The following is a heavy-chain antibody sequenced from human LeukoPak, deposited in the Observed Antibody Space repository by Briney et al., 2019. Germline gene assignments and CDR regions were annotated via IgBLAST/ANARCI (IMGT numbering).Heavy chain of an antibody. Sequence: SETLSLTCTVSGGSMSSYYWNWIRQPPGEGLEWIGYIYYSGSTNYNPSLKSRVTISVDTSKHQFSLKLSSVTAADTAVYYCARAPYDFWSGYYTYFDYWGQGTLVTVSS. CDR2: IYYSGST. V-gene: IGHV4-59*01. D-gene: IGHD3-3*01. J-gene: IGHJ4*02. CDR1: GGSMSSYY. CDR3: ARAPYDFWSGYYTYFDY.